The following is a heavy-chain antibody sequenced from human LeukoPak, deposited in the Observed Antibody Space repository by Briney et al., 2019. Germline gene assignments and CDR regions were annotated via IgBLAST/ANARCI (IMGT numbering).Heavy chain of an antibody. Sequence: SETLSLTCAVYGGSFSGYYWSWIRQPPGKGLEWIGEINHSGSTNCNPSLKSRVTISVDTSKNQFSLKLSSVTAADTAVYYCARFPPYDFWSGYYNTYFDYWGQGTLVTVSS. CDR2: INHSGST. D-gene: IGHD3-3*01. CDR3: ARFPPYDFWSGYYNTYFDY. V-gene: IGHV4-34*01. J-gene: IGHJ4*02. CDR1: GGSFSGYY.